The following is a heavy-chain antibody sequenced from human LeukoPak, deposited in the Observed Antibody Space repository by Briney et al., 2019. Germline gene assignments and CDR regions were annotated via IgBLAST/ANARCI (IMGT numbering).Heavy chain of an antibody. CDR3: ARITAMLPGRFDP. V-gene: IGHV4-59*01. J-gene: IGHJ5*02. D-gene: IGHD5-18*01. Sequence: SETLSLTCTVSDGSISSYYWSWIRQPPGKGLEWIGYIYYSGSTNYNPSLKSRVTISVDTSKNQFSLKLSSVTAADTAVYYCARITAMLPGRFDPWGQGTLVTVSS. CDR2: IYYSGST. CDR1: DGSISSYY.